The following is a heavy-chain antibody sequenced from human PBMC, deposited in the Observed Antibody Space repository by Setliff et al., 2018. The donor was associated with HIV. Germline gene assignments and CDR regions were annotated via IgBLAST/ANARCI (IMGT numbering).Heavy chain of an antibody. V-gene: IGHV3-23*01. CDR2: ISGSGGST. D-gene: IGHD3-16*02. Sequence: TFSSYAMSWVRQAPGKGLEWVSGISGSGGSTYYADPVKGRFTISRDNSKNTLYLQMNSLRAQDTAVYYCAKGLSGPFDYWGQGTLVTVSS. CDR1: TFSSYA. CDR3: AKGLSGPFDY. J-gene: IGHJ4*02.